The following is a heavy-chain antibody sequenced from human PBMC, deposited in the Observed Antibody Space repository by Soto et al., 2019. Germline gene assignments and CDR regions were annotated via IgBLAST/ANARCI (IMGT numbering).Heavy chain of an antibody. CDR1: GFTFSSYA. CDR2: ISGSGGST. J-gene: IGHJ4*02. CDR3: AKRRAPYYLDY. V-gene: IGHV3-23*01. Sequence: GGSLRLSCAASGFTFSSYAMSWVCQAPGKGLEWVSAISGSGGSTYYADSVKGRFTISRDNSKNTLYLQVNSLRAEDTAVYYCAKRRAPYYLDYWGQGTLVTVSS.